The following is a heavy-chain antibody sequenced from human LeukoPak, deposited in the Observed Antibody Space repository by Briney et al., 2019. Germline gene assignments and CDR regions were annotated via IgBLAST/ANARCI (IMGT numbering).Heavy chain of an antibody. J-gene: IGHJ5*02. CDR1: GFIFSNYG. Sequence: GRSLRLSCAASGFIFSNYGMHWVRQAPGKGLEWVAVIWYDGTNKYYADSVKGRFTISRDNSKNTLYLQMNSLRAEDTAVYYCARATVTRWFDPWGQGTLVTVSS. CDR3: ARATVTRWFDP. D-gene: IGHD4-17*01. CDR2: IWYDGTNK. V-gene: IGHV3-33*01.